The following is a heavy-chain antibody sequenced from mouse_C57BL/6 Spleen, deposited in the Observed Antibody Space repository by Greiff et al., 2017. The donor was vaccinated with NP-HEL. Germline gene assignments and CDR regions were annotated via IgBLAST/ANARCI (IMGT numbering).Heavy chain of an antibody. Sequence: QVQLQQSGAELVKPGASVKMSCKASGYTFTSYWITWVKQRPGQGLEWIGDIYPGSGSTNYNEKFKSKVTLTVDTSSSTAYMQLSSLTSEDSAVYYCARPNSNYVGFDYWGQGTTLTVSS. CDR1: GYTFTSYW. CDR3: ARPNSNYVGFDY. CDR2: IYPGSGST. V-gene: IGHV1-55*01. J-gene: IGHJ2*01. D-gene: IGHD2-5*01.